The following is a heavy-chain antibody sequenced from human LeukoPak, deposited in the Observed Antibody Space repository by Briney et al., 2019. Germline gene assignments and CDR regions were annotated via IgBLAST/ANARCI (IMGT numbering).Heavy chain of an antibody. CDR2: VHLSGRT. CDR1: GGSISSTNW. V-gene: IGHV4-4*02. Sequence: SETLSLTCGVSGGSISSTNWWTWVRQPPGEGLEWIGEVHLSGRTNYNPSLESRVTMSVDMSENHISLKLTSVTAADTAVYYCAREGGPYRPLDYSGQGTPVTVSS. J-gene: IGHJ4*02. CDR3: AREGGPYRPLDY.